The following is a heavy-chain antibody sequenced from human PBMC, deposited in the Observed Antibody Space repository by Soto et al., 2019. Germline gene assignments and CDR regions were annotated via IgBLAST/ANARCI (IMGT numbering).Heavy chain of an antibody. CDR3: ARDLGYSSGWNWYYFDY. CDR1: GDSVSSNSAA. Sequence: TLSLTCAISGDSVSSNSAAWNWIRQSPSRGLEWLGRTYYRSKWYNDYAVSVKSRITINPDTSKNQFSLQLNSVTPEDTAVYYCARDLGYSSGWNWYYFDYWGQGTLVTVSS. D-gene: IGHD6-19*01. CDR2: TYYRSKWYN. J-gene: IGHJ4*02. V-gene: IGHV6-1*01.